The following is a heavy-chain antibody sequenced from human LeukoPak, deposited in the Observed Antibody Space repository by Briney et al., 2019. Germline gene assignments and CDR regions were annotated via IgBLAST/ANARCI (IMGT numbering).Heavy chain of an antibody. CDR2: IYTSGST. V-gene: IGHV4-4*07. CDR1: GGSISSYY. J-gene: IGHJ6*03. CDR3: ARETLDIVVVPAADQSYYYYMDV. D-gene: IGHD2-2*03. Sequence: SETLSLTCTVSGGSISSYYWSWIRQPAGKGLEWIGRIYTSGSTNYNPSLKSRVTMSVDTSKNQFSLKLSSVTAADTAVYYCARETLDIVVVPAADQSYYYYMDVWGKGTTVTVSS.